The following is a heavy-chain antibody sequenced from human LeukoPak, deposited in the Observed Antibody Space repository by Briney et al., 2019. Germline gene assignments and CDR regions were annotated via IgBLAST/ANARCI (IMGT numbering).Heavy chain of an antibody. CDR3: ARETRRIFLYAFDI. CDR2: IHNSGST. J-gene: IGHJ3*02. D-gene: IGHD2/OR15-2a*01. CDR1: GGSISSDY. V-gene: IGHV4-4*08. Sequence: SETLSLTCTVSGGSISSDYWSWIRQPPGKGLEWIGHIHNSGSTKYNPSLKSRVIISVDTSKNQFSLKLSSVTAADTAVYYCARETRRIFLYAFDIWGQGTMVTVSS.